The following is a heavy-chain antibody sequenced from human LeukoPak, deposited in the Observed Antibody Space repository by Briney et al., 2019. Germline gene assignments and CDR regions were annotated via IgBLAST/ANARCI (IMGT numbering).Heavy chain of an antibody. J-gene: IGHJ4*02. D-gene: IGHD6-25*01. Sequence: ASVKVSCKASGYTFTSYYIHWVRQAPGQGLEWMGLINPSGGSTNYAQKFQGRVTMTRDTSTSTVYMELSSLRSDDTAVYFCARVGSAAATADYWGQGTLVTVSS. CDR2: INPSGGST. CDR3: ARVGSAAATADY. CDR1: GYTFTSYY. V-gene: IGHV1-46*01.